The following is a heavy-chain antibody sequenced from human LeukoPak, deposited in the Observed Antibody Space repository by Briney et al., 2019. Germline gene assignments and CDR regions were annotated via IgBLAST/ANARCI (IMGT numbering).Heavy chain of an antibody. V-gene: IGHV4-39*07. CDR1: SGSISTSNYY. D-gene: IGHD3-10*01. Sequence: SDTLSLTCTVSSGSISTSNYYWGWVRQPPGKGLEWIGEINYSGSTNYNPSLKSRLTISVDTSKNQFSLKLSSVTAADTAVYFCARGGYYGSGNDFRFDPWGQGTLVTVSS. J-gene: IGHJ5*02. CDR2: INYSGST. CDR3: ARGGYYGSGNDFRFDP.